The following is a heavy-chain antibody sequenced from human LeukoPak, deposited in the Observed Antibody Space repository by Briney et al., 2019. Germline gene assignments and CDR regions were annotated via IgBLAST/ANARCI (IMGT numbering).Heavy chain of an antibody. D-gene: IGHD1-26*01. CDR1: GFTFSSYA. Sequence: GGSLRLSCAASGFTFSSYAMSWVRQAPGKGLEWVSAISGSGGSTYYAGSVKGRFTISRDNSKNTLYLQMNSLRAEDTAVYYCAKDLSGGSLYYFDYWGQGTLVTVSS. CDR3: AKDLSGGSLYYFDY. J-gene: IGHJ4*02. CDR2: ISGSGGST. V-gene: IGHV3-23*01.